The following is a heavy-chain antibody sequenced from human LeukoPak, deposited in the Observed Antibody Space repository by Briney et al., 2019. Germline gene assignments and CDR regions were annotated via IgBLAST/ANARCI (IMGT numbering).Heavy chain of an antibody. CDR1: GFSFRHYG. CDR3: ARDYVYSGSYNWFDP. V-gene: IGHV3-30*19. CDR2: ISYDGSNK. Sequence: GALRLSCAASGFSFRHYGMHWVRQAPGKGLEWVAVISYDGSNKYYADSVKGRFTISRDNSKNTLYLQMNSLRAEDTAVYYCARDYVYSGSYNWFDPWGQGTLVTVSS. D-gene: IGHD1-26*01. J-gene: IGHJ5*02.